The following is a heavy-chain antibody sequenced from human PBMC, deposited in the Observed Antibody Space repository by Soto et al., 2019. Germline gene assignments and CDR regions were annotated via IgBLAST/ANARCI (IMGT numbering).Heavy chain of an antibody. J-gene: IGHJ5*02. D-gene: IGHD2-15*01. CDR1: GFTFSSYG. Sequence: EVQLVESGGGLVKPGGSLRLSCAASGFTFSSYGMNWVPQAPGKGLEWVSSISSSSSYIYYADSVKGRFTISRDNAKNSLYLQMNSLRAEDTAVYYCARAGCSGGSCYTRDNWFDPWGQGTLVTVSS. V-gene: IGHV3-21*01. CDR2: ISSSSSYI. CDR3: ARAGCSGGSCYTRDNWFDP.